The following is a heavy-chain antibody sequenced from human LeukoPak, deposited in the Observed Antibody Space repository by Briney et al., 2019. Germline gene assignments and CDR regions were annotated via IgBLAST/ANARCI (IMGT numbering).Heavy chain of an antibody. D-gene: IGHD1-26*01. Sequence: GGSLRLSCAASGFTFSSYWMHWVRQAPGKGLVWVSRINTDGSSTSYADSVKGRFTISIDNAKNTLYLQMNSLRAEDTAVYYCARAQSRGNAFDIWGQGTMVTVSS. CDR3: ARAQSRGNAFDI. CDR1: GFTFSSYW. CDR2: INTDGSST. J-gene: IGHJ3*02. V-gene: IGHV3-74*01.